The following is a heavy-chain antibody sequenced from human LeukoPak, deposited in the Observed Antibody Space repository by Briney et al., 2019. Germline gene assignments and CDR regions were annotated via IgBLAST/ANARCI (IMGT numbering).Heavy chain of an antibody. CDR2: IRSSSSTV. J-gene: IGHJ4*02. V-gene: IGHV3-48*04. CDR3: ATLKIREPVGANRDF. CDR1: GFTFSTYG. D-gene: IGHD1-26*01. Sequence: PGGSLRLSCAASGFTFSTYGMNWVRQAPGKGLEWVSHIRSSSSTVYYADSVKGRFTISRDNAKNSLYLQMNSLRAEDTAVYYCATLKIREPVGANRDFWGQGTLVTVSS.